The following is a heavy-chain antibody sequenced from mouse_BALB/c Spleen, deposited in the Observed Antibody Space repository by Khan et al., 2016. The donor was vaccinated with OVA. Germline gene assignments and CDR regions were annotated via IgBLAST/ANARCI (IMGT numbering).Heavy chain of an antibody. CDR1: GYTFTDYS. J-gene: IGHJ2*01. V-gene: IGHV9-2-1*01. D-gene: IGHD2-14*01. CDR3: ARDRYDYFDT. CDR2: INTETGEP. Sequence: VQLVESGPELKKPGETVKISCKASGYTFTDYSMHWVKQAPGKGLKWMGWINTETGEPKYADDFKGRFAFSLETSASTAYLQINNLKNEDTATXSCARDRYDYFDTWGQGTTLTVSS.